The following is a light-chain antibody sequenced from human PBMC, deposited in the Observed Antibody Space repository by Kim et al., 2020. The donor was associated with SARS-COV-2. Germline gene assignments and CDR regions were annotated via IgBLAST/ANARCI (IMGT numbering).Light chain of an antibody. J-gene: IGKJ2*01. V-gene: IGKV3-20*01. CDR2: GAS. Sequence: EVVLTQSPGTLSLSPGERATLSCRASQSVSSIYLAWYQQKPGQSPRLLIHGASNRATGIPDRFSGSGSGTDFTLTISRLEPEDFAVYYRQQYGGSPRYSFGQGTKLEI. CDR1: QSVSSIY. CDR3: QQYGGSPRYS.